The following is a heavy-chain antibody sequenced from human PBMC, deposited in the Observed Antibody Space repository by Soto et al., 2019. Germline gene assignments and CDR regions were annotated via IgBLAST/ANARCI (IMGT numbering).Heavy chain of an antibody. CDR1: GGSISSYY. J-gene: IGHJ6*02. CDR3: ARDLVRGVYGMDV. V-gene: IGHV4-59*01. CDR2: IYYSGST. D-gene: IGHD3-10*01. Sequence: SETLSLTCTVSGGSISSYYWSWIRQPPGKGLEWIGYIYYSGSTNYNPSLKSRVTISVDTSKNQFSLKLSSVTAADTAVYYCARDLVRGVYGMDVWGQGTTVTVSS.